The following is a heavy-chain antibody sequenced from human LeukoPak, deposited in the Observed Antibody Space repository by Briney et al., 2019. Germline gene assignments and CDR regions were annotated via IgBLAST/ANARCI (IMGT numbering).Heavy chain of an antibody. Sequence: PGGSLRLSCSASGFTFSDYEMNWVRQAPGKGLDWVSFISSSGSTTDYADSVKGRFTISRDNGKNSLYLLMNSLRAEDTAIYYCARGTFSMYSSGWYVGDWGQGTLSPSPQ. J-gene: IGHJ4*02. CDR2: ISSSGSTT. V-gene: IGHV3-48*03. D-gene: IGHD6-19*01. CDR3: ARGTFSMYSSGWYVGD. CDR1: GFTFSDYE.